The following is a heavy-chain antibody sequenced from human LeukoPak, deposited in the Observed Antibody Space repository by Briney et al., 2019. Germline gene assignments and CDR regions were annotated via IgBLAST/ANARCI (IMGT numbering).Heavy chain of an antibody. J-gene: IGHJ4*02. CDR1: GFTFSSHG. CDR3: ARDGGYHSSGPFDY. D-gene: IGHD3-22*01. Sequence: GRSLRLSCAASGFTFSSHGMHWVRQAPSNGLEWVSIIWYDGSDEYYADSVKGRFTISRDNSKKTLYLQMNSLRDEDTAVYYCARDGGYHSSGPFDYWGQGTLVTVSS. V-gene: IGHV3-33*01. CDR2: IWYDGSDE.